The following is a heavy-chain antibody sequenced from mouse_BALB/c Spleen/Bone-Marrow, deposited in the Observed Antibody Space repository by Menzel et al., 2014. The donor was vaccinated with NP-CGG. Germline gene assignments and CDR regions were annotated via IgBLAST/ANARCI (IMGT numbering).Heavy chain of an antibody. D-gene: IGHD2-4*01. CDR2: IYPGDGST. CDR3: AIYYDYSWYFDV. CDR1: GYTFTSYY. J-gene: IGHJ1*01. V-gene: IGHV1S56*01. Sequence: VQGVESGPELVKPGASVKMSCKASGYTFTSYYIHWVKQRPGQGLEWIGWIYPGDGSTKYNEKFKGKTTLTADNSSSTAYMLLSSLTSEDSAIYFCAIYYDYSWYFDVWGAGTTVTVSS.